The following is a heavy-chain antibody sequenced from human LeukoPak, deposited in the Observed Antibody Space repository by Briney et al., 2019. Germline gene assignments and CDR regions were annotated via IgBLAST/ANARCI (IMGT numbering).Heavy chain of an antibody. CDR2: IYYSGST. CDR3: ARRRTMFGYFAGEFDY. Sequence: PSETLSLTCTVSGGSISSSSYYWGWIRQPPGKGLEWIGSIYYSGSTNNNPSLKSRVTISVDTSKNQFSLKLSSVTAADTAVYYCARRRTMFGYFAGEFDYWGQGTLVTVS. CDR1: GGSISSSSYY. D-gene: IGHD3-10*02. J-gene: IGHJ4*02. V-gene: IGHV4-39*01.